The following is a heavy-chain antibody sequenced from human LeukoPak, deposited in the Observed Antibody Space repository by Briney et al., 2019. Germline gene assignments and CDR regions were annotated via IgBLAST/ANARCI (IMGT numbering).Heavy chain of an antibody. D-gene: IGHD6-19*01. CDR2: INHSGST. CDR3: ARGRLWLVDY. V-gene: IGHV4-34*01. Sequence: SETLSLTCAVYGGSFSGYYWSWIRQPPGKGLEWIEEINHSGSTNYNPSLKSRVTISVDTSKNQFSLKLSSVTAADTAVYYCARGRLWLVDYWGQGTLVTVSS. J-gene: IGHJ4*02. CDR1: GGSFSGYY.